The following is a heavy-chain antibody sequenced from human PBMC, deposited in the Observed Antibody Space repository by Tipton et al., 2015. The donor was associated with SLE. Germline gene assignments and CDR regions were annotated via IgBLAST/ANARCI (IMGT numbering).Heavy chain of an antibody. CDR2: IYHSGTT. V-gene: IGHV4-38-2*02. J-gene: IGHJ4*02. CDR3: ARDSTRWSF. D-gene: IGHD2/OR15-2a*01. Sequence: TLSLTCTVSGFSISSYYWGWIRQPPGKGLEWLGTIYHSGTTYYNPSLESRVTLSVDTSKNQFSLQLTSVTAADTAVYYCARDSTRWSFWGQGTLVTVSS. CDR1: GFSISSYY.